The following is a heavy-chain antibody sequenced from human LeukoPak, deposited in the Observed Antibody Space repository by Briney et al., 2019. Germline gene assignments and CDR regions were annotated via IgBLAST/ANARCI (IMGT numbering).Heavy chain of an antibody. CDR2: ISSSSSYI. V-gene: IGHV3-21*01. CDR1: GFTFSSYS. J-gene: IGHJ4*02. Sequence: GGSLRLSCAASGFTFSSYSMNWVRQAPGKGLEWVSSISSSSSYIYYADSVKGRFTISRDNAKNSLYLQMNSLRAEDTAVYYCARYSGSYYPLDYWGQGTLVTVSS. D-gene: IGHD1-26*01. CDR3: ARYSGSYYPLDY.